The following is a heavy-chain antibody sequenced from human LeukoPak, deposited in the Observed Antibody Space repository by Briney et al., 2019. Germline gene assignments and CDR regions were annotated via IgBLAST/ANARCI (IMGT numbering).Heavy chain of an antibody. CDR3: AIAVAGLYFDY. V-gene: IGHV1-69*04. D-gene: IGHD6-19*01. J-gene: IGHJ4*02. CDR1: GYTFTSYG. CDR2: IIPILGIA. Sequence: GASVKVSCKASGYTFTSYGISWVRQAPGQGLEWMGRIIPILGIANYAQKFQGRVTITADKSTSTAYMELSSLRSEDTAVYYCAIAVAGLYFDYWGQGTLVTVSS.